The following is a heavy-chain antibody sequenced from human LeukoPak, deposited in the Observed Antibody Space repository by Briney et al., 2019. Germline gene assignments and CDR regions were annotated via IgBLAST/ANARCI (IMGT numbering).Heavy chain of an antibody. J-gene: IGHJ4*02. CDR1: GGSFSGYY. CDR2: INHSGST. V-gene: IGHV4-34*01. Sequence: SETLSLTCAVYGGSFSGYYWSWIRQPPGKGLEWIGEINHSGSTNYNPSLKSRVTISVDTSKNQFSLKLTSVTAADTAVYYCARADADSSGYYLDHWGQGTLVTVSS. D-gene: IGHD4-11*01. CDR3: ARADADSSGYYLDH.